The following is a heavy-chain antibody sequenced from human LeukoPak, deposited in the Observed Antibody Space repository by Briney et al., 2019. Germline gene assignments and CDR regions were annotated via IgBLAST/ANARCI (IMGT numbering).Heavy chain of an antibody. CDR2: IYYSGST. CDR3: ARDGVSYDSSGYSPLDY. V-gene: IGHV4-39*07. J-gene: IGHJ4*02. CDR1: GDSISASSYY. D-gene: IGHD3-22*01. Sequence: SETLSLTCSVSGDSISASSYYWGWIRQPPGKGLEWIGTIYYSGSTYYNPSLTSRVTISVDTSKNQFSLKLSSVTAADTAVYYCARDGVSYDSSGYSPLDYWGQGTLVTVSS.